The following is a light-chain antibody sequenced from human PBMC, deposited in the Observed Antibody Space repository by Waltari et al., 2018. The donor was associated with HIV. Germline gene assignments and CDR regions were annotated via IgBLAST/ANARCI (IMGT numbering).Light chain of an antibody. CDR2: DSS. V-gene: IGKV3-11*01. J-gene: IGKJ3*01. CDR1: QSVSNY. Sequence: EIVLTQSPATLSLSPGDRATLSCRATQSVSNYLVWYQQRPGQAPRLLIYDSSHRAAGVPPRVSGSGSGTEFTLTISRLEPEDFAVYYCQQRSTWPLVTFGPGTILDVK. CDR3: QQRSTWPLVT.